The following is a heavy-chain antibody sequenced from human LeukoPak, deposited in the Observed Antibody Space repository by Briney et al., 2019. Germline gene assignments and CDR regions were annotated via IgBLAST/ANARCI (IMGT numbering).Heavy chain of an antibody. CDR3: ARGTEQWLARYYCYYMDV. V-gene: IGHV3-21*01. Sequence: PGGSLRLSCAASGFTFSSYSMNWVRQAPGKGLEWVSSISSSSSYIYYADSVKGRFTISRDNAKNSLYLQMNSLRAEDTAVYYCARGTEQWLARYYCYYMDVWGKGTTVTVSS. D-gene: IGHD6-19*01. CDR2: ISSSSSYI. J-gene: IGHJ6*03. CDR1: GFTFSSYS.